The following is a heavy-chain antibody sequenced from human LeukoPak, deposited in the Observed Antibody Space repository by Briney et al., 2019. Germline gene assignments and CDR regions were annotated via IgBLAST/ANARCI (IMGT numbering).Heavy chain of an antibody. D-gene: IGHD6-19*01. CDR2: INPSDGIT. J-gene: IGHJ4*02. CDR1: GYTFTGCY. CDR3: ARDLGSGWYTVDY. Sequence: ASVKVSCKTSGYTFTGCYIHWVRQAPGQGLEWMGTINPSDGITSYAQKFQGRITVTRDASTSTVYMELSGLIPEDTAIYYCARDLGSGWYTVDYWGQGTLVTVSS. V-gene: IGHV1-46*01.